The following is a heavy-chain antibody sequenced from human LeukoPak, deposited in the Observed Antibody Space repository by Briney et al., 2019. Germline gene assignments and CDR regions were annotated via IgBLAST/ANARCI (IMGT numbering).Heavy chain of an antibody. CDR1: GFTFSSYG. Sequence: GGSLRLSCAASGFTFSSYGMHWVRQAPGKGLEWVAFIRYDGSNKYYADSVKGRFTISRDNSKNTLYLQMDSLRAEDTAVYYCAKDSSSWSTFDYWGQGTLVTVSS. V-gene: IGHV3-30*02. D-gene: IGHD6-13*01. J-gene: IGHJ4*02. CDR3: AKDSSSWSTFDY. CDR2: IRYDGSNK.